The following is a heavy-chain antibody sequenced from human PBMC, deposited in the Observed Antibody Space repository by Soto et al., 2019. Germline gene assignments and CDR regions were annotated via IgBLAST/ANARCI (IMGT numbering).Heavy chain of an antibody. D-gene: IGHD6-19*01. CDR2: IRKRINSYTT. Sequence: EVQLVESGGGLAQPGGSLRLSCAASGFTFSDHYMDWVRQAPGKGLEWVGRIRKRINSYTTEYAASVKGRFTISRXDXTNSLYLQMNSLKTDDTAVYYCARVMVVAGHYYFDYWGQGTLVTVSS. V-gene: IGHV3-72*01. CDR3: ARVMVVAGHYYFDY. J-gene: IGHJ4*02. CDR1: GFTFSDHY.